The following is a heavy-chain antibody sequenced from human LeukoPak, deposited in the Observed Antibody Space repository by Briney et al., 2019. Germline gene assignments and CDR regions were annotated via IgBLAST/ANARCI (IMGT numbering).Heavy chain of an antibody. CDR1: GFTFSSYW. CDR2: INTDGSNT. Sequence: GGSLRLSCAASGFTFSSYWMHWVRQAPGKGLVWVSRINTDGSNTNYADSVKGRFTISRDNAKNTLYLQMNSLRAEDTAVYYCANGDIVVVPAGDSLGYWGQGTLVTVSS. J-gene: IGHJ4*02. CDR3: ANGDIVVVPAGDSLGY. D-gene: IGHD2-2*01. V-gene: IGHV3-74*01.